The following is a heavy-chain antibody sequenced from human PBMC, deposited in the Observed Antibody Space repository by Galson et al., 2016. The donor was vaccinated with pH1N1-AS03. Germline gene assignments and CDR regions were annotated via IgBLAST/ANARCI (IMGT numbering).Heavy chain of an antibody. V-gene: IGHV1-46*01. CDR3: ARVSAGLTGYYYPMDV. J-gene: IGHJ6*02. Sequence: SVKVSCKASGYTFTSYYIHWVRQAPGQGREWMGIINPSDGNTNYAQRFQGRVTMTRDTSTSTVYMELSSLRSDDTAVYYCARVSAGLTGYYYPMDVWGQGTTVTGSS. CDR2: INPSDGNT. CDR1: GYTFTSYY. D-gene: IGHD4/OR15-4a*01.